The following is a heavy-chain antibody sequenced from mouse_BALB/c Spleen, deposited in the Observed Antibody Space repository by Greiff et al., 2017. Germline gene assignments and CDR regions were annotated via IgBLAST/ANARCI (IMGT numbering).Heavy chain of an antibody. CDR3: ARQGGTTARWYFDV. CDR2: INSNGGST. CDR1: GFTFSSYY. D-gene: IGHD1-2*01. Sequence: EVKLVESGGGLVKLGGSLKLSCAASGFTFSSYYMSWVRQTPEKRLELVAAINSNGGSTYYPDTVKGRFTISRDNAKNTLYLQMSSLKSEDTALYYCARQGGTTARWYFDVWGAGTTVTVSS. V-gene: IGHV5-6-2*01. J-gene: IGHJ1*01.